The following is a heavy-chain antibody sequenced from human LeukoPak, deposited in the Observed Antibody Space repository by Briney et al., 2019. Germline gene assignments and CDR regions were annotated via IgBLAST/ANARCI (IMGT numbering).Heavy chain of an antibody. V-gene: IGHV4-4*09. CDR2: IYTSGST. J-gene: IGHJ4*02. CDR1: GGSISSYY. Sequence: PSETLSLTCTVFGGSISSYYWSWIRQPPGKGLEWIGYIYTSGSTNYNPSLKSRVTISVDTSKNQFSLKLSSVTAADTAVYYCARVDTAMFNFDYWGQGTLVTVSS. D-gene: IGHD5-18*01. CDR3: ARVDTAMFNFDY.